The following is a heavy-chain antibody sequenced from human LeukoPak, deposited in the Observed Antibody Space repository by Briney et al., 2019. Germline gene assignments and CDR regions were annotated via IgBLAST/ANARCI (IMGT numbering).Heavy chain of an antibody. D-gene: IGHD1-26*01. V-gene: IGHV1-24*01. CDR3: ATVGLCGGSYYTPFYP. Sequence: GASVKVSCKVSGYTLTELSMHWVRQAPGKGLEWMGGFDPDDGETIYAQKFQGRVTMTEDTSTDTAYMELSSLRSEDTAVYYCATVGLCGGSYYTPFYPWGQGTLVTASS. CDR2: FDPDDGET. CDR1: GYTLTELS. J-gene: IGHJ5*02.